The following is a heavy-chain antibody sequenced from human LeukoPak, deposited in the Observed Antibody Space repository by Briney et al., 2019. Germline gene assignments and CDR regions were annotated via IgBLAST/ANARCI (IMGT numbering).Heavy chain of an antibody. Sequence: GGSLRLSCAASGFTFSSYSMNWVRQAPGKGLVWVSRINSDGSSTSYADSVKGRFTISRDNAKNTLYLQMNSLRAEDTAVYYCARSDYDFWSGYYRLFDPWGQGTLVTVSS. J-gene: IGHJ5*02. D-gene: IGHD3-3*01. CDR1: GFTFSSYS. CDR2: INSDGSST. V-gene: IGHV3-74*01. CDR3: ARSDYDFWSGYYRLFDP.